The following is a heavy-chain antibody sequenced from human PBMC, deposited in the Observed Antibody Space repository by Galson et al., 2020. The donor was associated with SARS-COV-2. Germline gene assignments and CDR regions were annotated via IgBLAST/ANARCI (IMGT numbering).Heavy chain of an antibody. V-gene: IGHV1-69*13. CDR3: VRGEVQTVDY. J-gene: IGHJ4*02. CDR2: FIHVFHAA. CDR1: GGTFSSSD. Sequence: SVKVSCKASGGTFSSSDVNWVRQAPGQGLEWLGGFIHVFHAATYAQKFQGRVTITADEPTTTAYMELTSLKSDDTAVYFCVRGEVQTVDYWGQGALVAVAS. D-gene: IGHD1-1*01.